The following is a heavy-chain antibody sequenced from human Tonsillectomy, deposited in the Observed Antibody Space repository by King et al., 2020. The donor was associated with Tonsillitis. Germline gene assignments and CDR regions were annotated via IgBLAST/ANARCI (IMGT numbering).Heavy chain of an antibody. D-gene: IGHD5-18*01. CDR3: ARDLGEDTAMALYYCYHGMGV. V-gene: IGHV3-30-3*01. Sequence: VQLVESGGGVVQPGRSLRLSCAASGFTFSSSAMHWVRQAPGKGLEWVAVISYDGSDKYYADSVQGRFTISRDNSKNTLYLQMNSLRAEDTAVYYCARDLGEDTAMALYYCYHGMGVWGQGTTVTVSS. CDR2: ISYDGSDK. J-gene: IGHJ6*02. CDR1: GFTFSSSA.